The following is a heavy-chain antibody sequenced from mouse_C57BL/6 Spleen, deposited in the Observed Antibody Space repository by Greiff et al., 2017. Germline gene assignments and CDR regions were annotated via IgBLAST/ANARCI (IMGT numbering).Heavy chain of an antibody. J-gene: IGHJ1*03. CDR2: ISYSGST. Sequence: EVQLVESGPGMVKPSQSLSLTCTVTGYSITSGYYWHWIRHFPGNKLEWMGYISYSGSTNYNPSLKSRISITHDTSKNHFFLKLNSVTTEDTATYYCARDDGNYWYFDVWGTGTTVTVSS. D-gene: IGHD2-1*01. CDR1: GYSITSGYY. V-gene: IGHV3-1*01. CDR3: ARDDGNYWYFDV.